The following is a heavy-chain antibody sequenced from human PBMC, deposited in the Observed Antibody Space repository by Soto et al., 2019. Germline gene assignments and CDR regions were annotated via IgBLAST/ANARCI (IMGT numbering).Heavy chain of an antibody. CDR1: GFTFGDYG. J-gene: IGHJ3*02. V-gene: IGHV3-49*03. CDR2: IRTKAFGGTT. Sequence: WSLRLSCTCSGFTFGDYGMSWFRQAPGKGLEWIGFIRTKAFGGTTEYAASVKGRFAISRDDSKSTVYLQMNSLKTEDTAVYYCTRARDAFDIWGQGTLVTVSS. CDR3: TRARDAFDI.